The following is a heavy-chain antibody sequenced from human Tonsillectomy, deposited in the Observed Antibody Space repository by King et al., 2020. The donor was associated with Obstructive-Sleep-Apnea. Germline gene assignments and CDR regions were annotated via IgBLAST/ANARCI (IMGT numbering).Heavy chain of an antibody. V-gene: IGHV3-9*01. Sequence: DVQLVESGGGLVQPGRSLRLSCAASGFIFDDYGMHWVRQPPGKGLEWVSGISWNSGSIGYADSVKGRFTISRDNAKNSLYLQMNSLRAEDTALYFCAKSYSSGWYVPFDYWGQGTLVTVSS. D-gene: IGHD6-19*01. CDR2: ISWNSGSI. CDR1: GFIFDDYG. J-gene: IGHJ4*02. CDR3: AKSYSSGWYVPFDY.